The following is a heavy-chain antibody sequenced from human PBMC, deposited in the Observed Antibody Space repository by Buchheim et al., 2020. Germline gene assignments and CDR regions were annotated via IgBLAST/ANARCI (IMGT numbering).Heavy chain of an antibody. J-gene: IGHJ4*02. CDR2: ISSSSDTT. CDR1: GFTFSSYG. CDR3: APIFPIRGSPSYFFQY. D-gene: IGHD2-2*01. V-gene: IGHV3-48*01. Sequence: DVHLVESGGGLVQPGGSLRLSCAASGFTFSSYGMNWVRQAPGKGLQWLAYISSSSDTTIYADSVKGRFTISRDNAKNSLYLQMNSLRAEDTAVYYCAPIFPIRGSPSYFFQYWGQGTL.